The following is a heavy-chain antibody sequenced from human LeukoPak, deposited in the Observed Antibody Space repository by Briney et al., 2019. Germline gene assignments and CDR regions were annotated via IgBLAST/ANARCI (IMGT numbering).Heavy chain of an antibody. CDR2: ISAYNGNT. Sequence: GASVKVSCKASGYTFTSCAMNWVRQAPGQGLEWMGWISAYNGNTNYAQKLQGRVTMTTDTSTSTAYMELRSLRSDDTAVYYCARGATYYDILTGYYNFDYWGQGTLVTVSS. V-gene: IGHV1-18*01. CDR1: GYTFTSCA. CDR3: ARGATYYDILTGYYNFDY. D-gene: IGHD3-9*01. J-gene: IGHJ4*02.